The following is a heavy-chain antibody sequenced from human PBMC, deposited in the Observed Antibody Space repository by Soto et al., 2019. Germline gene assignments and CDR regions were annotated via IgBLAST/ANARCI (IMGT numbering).Heavy chain of an antibody. Sequence: ETLSLSGTVAGGSMSSYFWGWIGQPPGRGLEWLGYISDSGSTNYNPSLRSRVTISLDTSKNQFSLRLSSVKAADTAVYYCARASFSRGSGSFYGMDVWGQGTTVTVSS. J-gene: IGHJ6*02. V-gene: IGHV4-59*01. D-gene: IGHD3-10*01. CDR2: ISDSGST. CDR3: ARASFSRGSGSFYGMDV. CDR1: GGSMSSYF.